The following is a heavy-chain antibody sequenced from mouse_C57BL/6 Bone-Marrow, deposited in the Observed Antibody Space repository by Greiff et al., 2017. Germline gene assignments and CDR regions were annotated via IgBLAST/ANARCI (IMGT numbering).Heavy chain of an antibody. J-gene: IGHJ2*01. D-gene: IGHD1-1*01. CDR2: ISSGGSYT. Sequence: EVMLVESGGDLVKPGGSLKLSCAASGFTFSSYGMSWVRQTPDQRLEWVATISSGGSYTYYPDSVKGRFTISRDNAKNTLYLQMSSLKSEDTAMYYCARGITTGFDYWGQGTTLTVSS. V-gene: IGHV5-6*01. CDR1: GFTFSSYG. CDR3: ARGITTGFDY.